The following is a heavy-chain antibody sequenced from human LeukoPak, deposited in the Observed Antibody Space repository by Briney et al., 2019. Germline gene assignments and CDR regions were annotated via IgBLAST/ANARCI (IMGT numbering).Heavy chain of an antibody. CDR3: ARDFLHVYYYDSSGYVRGAFDI. CDR2: SNAGNGNT. CDR1: GYTFTSYA. Sequence: ASVKVSCKASGYTFTSYAMHWVRQAPGQRLEWMGWSNAGNGNTKYSQEFQGRVTITRDTSASTAYMELSSLRSEDMAVYYCARDFLHVYYYDSSGYVRGAFDIWGQGTMVTVSS. J-gene: IGHJ3*02. V-gene: IGHV1-3*02. D-gene: IGHD3-22*01.